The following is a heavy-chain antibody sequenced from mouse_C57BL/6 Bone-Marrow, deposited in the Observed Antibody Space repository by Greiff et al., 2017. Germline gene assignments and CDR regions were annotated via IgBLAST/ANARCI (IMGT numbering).Heavy chain of an antibody. Sequence: EGKLMESGGGLVQPGGSLKLSCAASGFTFSDYYMYWVRQTPEKRLEWVAYISNGGGSTYYPDTVKGRFTISRDNAKNTLYLQMSRLKSEDTAMYYCASLYDGYYGAMDYWGQGTSVTVSS. D-gene: IGHD2-3*01. J-gene: IGHJ4*01. CDR3: ASLYDGYYGAMDY. V-gene: IGHV5-12*01. CDR1: GFTFSDYY. CDR2: ISNGGGST.